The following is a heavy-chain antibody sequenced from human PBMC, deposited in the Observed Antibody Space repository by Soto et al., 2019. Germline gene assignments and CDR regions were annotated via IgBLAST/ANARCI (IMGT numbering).Heavy chain of an antibody. Sequence: GGSLRLSCAASGFTFSSYWMSWVRQAPGKGLEWVANIKQDGSEKYYVDSVKGRFTISRDNAKNSLYLQMNSLGAEDTAVYYCARDRKYYYDSSGYQGGYFDYWGQGTLVTGSS. CDR1: GFTFSSYW. J-gene: IGHJ4*02. CDR2: IKQDGSEK. CDR3: ARDRKYYYDSSGYQGGYFDY. D-gene: IGHD3-22*01. V-gene: IGHV3-7*05.